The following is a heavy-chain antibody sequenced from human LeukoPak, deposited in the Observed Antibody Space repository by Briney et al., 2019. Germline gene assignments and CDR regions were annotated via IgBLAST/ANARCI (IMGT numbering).Heavy chain of an antibody. J-gene: IGHJ4*02. CDR3: ARRKGCSGGSCYGDTFDY. CDR1: GDSIATYY. Sequence: SETLSLTCSVSGDSIATYYWSWIRQPPGKGLEWIGYISYSGSPYYNPSLKSRVTMSVDTSKNQFSLKLSSVTVADTAVYYCARRKGCSGGSCYGDTFDYWGQGTLVTVSS. CDR2: ISYSGSP. V-gene: IGHV4-59*08. D-gene: IGHD2-15*01.